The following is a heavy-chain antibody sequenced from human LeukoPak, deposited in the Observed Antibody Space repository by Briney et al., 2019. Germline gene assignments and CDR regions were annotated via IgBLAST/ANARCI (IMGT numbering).Heavy chain of an antibody. Sequence: GESLRISCKGSGYSFTNYWINWVRHMPGKGLEWMGRIDPTDSYTNYSPSFQDHITISADKSINTVYLQCSSLKASDTAIYYCARGSSSWDFDYWGQGTLVTVSS. CDR3: ARGSSSWDFDY. D-gene: IGHD6-13*01. CDR2: IDPTDSYT. V-gene: IGHV5-10-1*01. J-gene: IGHJ4*02. CDR1: GYSFTNYW.